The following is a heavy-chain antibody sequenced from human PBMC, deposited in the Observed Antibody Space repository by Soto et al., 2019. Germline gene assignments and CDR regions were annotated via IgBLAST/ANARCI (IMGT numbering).Heavy chain of an antibody. CDR3: AHYVSTSPAGWFDP. CDR2: IYWDDDK. CDR1: GLSLSTSGEA. D-gene: IGHD3-10*02. J-gene: IGHJ5*02. V-gene: IGHV2-5*02. Sequence: QITLKESGPTLVKPTQTLTLTCTFSGLSLSTSGEAGVWIRQPPGKALEWLALIYWDDDKRYNPTLKTRLTITKDTSKNQVVLTLTNMAPVDTATYYCAHYVSTSPAGWFDPWGEGILFTVSS.